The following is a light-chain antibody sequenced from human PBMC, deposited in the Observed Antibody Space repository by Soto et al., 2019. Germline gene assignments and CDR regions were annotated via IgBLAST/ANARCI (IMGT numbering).Light chain of an antibody. Sequence: AIRMTQSPSSFSASTGDRVTITCRASQGISSYLAWYQQKPGKAPKLLIYAASTLQSGVPSRFSGSGSGTDFTLTISCLQSEDFATYYCQQYYSYPIFTFGPGTKVDTK. CDR3: QQYYSYPIFT. J-gene: IGKJ3*01. CDR1: QGISSY. CDR2: AAS. V-gene: IGKV1-8*01.